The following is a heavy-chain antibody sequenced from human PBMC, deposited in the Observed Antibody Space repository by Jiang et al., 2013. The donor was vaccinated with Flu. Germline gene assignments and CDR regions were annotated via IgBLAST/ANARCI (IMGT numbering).Heavy chain of an antibody. CDR3: ARDHYGYNSLDY. D-gene: IGHD5-24*01. J-gene: IGHJ4*02. V-gene: IGHV3-74*01. CDR1: GFTFSKYW. CDR2: IRSDGGYR. Sequence: QLVESGGGLVQPGGSLRLSCAASGFTFSKYWMHWVRQVPGEGLVWVSRIRSDGGYRDYADSVRGRFTISRDNAQNTLYLQMNSLRAEDTAVYYCARDHYGYNSLDYWGQGILVTVSS.